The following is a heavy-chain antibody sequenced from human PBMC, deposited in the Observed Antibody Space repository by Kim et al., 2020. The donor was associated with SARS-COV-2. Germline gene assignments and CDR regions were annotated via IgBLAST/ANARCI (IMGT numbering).Heavy chain of an antibody. Sequence: YAQKFTGRVTITADESTSTAYMELSSLRSEDTAVYYCARDRGYSSSWFDYWGQGTLVTVSS. D-gene: IGHD6-13*01. CDR3: ARDRGYSSSWFDY. V-gene: IGHV1-69*01. J-gene: IGHJ4*02.